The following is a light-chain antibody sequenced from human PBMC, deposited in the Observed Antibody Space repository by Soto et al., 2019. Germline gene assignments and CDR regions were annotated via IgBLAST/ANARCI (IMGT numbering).Light chain of an antibody. CDR1: QSVGNNY. CDR2: GSS. V-gene: IGKV3-20*01. J-gene: IGKJ5*01. CDR3: QQYGGSPPIT. Sequence: DILLTQSPGTLSLSPGERATLSCRASQSVGNNYLAWYQHRPDQAPRLLIYGSSSRAAGIPDRFTGIGSGTDFTLYISRLEPEDFAVYYCQQYGGSPPITFGQGTRLEIK.